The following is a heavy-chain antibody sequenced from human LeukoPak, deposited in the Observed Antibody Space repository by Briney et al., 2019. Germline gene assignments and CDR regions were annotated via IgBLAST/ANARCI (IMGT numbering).Heavy chain of an antibody. J-gene: IGHJ4*02. CDR1: GGSISSYY. CDR3: ARDVAAAGTRAIYY. CDR2: IYTSGST. Sequence: PSETLSLTCTVSGGSISSYYWSWIRQPAGKGLEWIGRIYTSGSTNYNPSLKSRVTMSVDTSKNQFSLKLSSVTAADTAVYYCARDVAAAGTRAIYYWGQGTLVTVSS. V-gene: IGHV4-4*07. D-gene: IGHD6-13*01.